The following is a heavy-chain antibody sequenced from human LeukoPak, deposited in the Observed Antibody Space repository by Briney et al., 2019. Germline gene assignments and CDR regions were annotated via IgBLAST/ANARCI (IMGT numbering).Heavy chain of an antibody. Sequence: PSETRSLTCAVYGGPFTGYSWACIRQPPGKGLDWIGEIKHSARTNYNPSLKSRVTISVDTVKHQFSLKLSSGTAADTAVYYCARCASHYGTGSYHFDCCGQGRLVTVSS. D-gene: IGHD3-10*01. CDR2: IKHSART. J-gene: IGHJ4*02. CDR1: GGPFTGYS. CDR3: ARCASHYGTGSYHFDC. V-gene: IGHV4-34*01.